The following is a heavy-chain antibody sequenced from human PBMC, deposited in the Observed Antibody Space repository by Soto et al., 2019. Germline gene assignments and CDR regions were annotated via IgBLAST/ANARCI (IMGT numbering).Heavy chain of an antibody. D-gene: IGHD2-21*01. Sequence: GGSLRLSCAASGFTFSSYSMNWVRQAPGKGLEWVSSISSSSSYIYYADSVKGRFTISRDNAKNSLYLQMNSLRAEDTAVYYCARGRDGYKRFDYWGQGTLVTVSS. CDR1: GFTFSSYS. V-gene: IGHV3-21*01. J-gene: IGHJ4*02. CDR2: ISSSSSYI. CDR3: ARGRDGYKRFDY.